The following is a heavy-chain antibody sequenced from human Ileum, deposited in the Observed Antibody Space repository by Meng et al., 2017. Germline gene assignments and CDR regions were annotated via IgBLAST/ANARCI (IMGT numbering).Heavy chain of an antibody. D-gene: IGHD3-22*01. Sequence: GESLKISCAGSGLTFTNAWMTWVRQTPGKGLEWVGRITSKSDGERTYYAAPGKGRFTISRDDSKSTVFLQMNSLRIEDTAVYYCMTDLFISFDSSGRKYYLDNWGQGTLVTVSS. V-gene: IGHV3-15*01. CDR1: GLTFTNAW. CDR2: ITSKSDGERT. CDR3: MTDLFISFDSSGRKYYLDN. J-gene: IGHJ4*02.